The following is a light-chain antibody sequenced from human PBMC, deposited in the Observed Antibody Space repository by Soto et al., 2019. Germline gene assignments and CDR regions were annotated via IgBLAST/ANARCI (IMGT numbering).Light chain of an antibody. CDR3: SSYTSSSTLLYV. V-gene: IGLV2-14*01. CDR1: SSDVGGYNY. J-gene: IGLJ1*01. CDR2: DVS. Sequence: QSALTQPASVSGSPGQSITIYCTGTSSDVGGYNYVSWYQQHPGKAPKLMIYDVSNRPSGVSNRFSGSKSGNKASLTISGLQAEGEAGYYCSSYTSSSTLLYVFGTGTKLTVL.